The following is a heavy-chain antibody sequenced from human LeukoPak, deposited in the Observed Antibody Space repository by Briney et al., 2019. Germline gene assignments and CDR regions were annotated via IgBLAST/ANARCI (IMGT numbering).Heavy chain of an antibody. V-gene: IGHV3-7*04. J-gene: IGHJ4*02. CDR1: GFTFSSYS. CDR2: INQDGTEK. CDR3: AREGCSGATCYLDS. Sequence: GGSLRLSCAASGFTFSSYSMNWVRQTPGKGLEWVANINQDGTEKYYVESVKGRFTISRDNAKKSLYLHLISLRADETAVYYCAREGCSGATCYLDSWGQGTLVTVSS. D-gene: IGHD2-15*01.